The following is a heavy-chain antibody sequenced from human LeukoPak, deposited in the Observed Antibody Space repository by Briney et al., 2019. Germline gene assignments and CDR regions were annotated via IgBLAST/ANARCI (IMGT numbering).Heavy chain of an antibody. CDR2: IKSDGSST. CDR3: AREPMGVTGY. Sequence: GGSLRLSCAASGFTFISSWMHWVRQAPGKGLVWVSRIKSDGSSTSYADSVKGRFTISIDNATNMVYLQMNSLRAEDTAVYYCAREPMGVTGYWGQGTLVTVSS. J-gene: IGHJ4*02. D-gene: IGHD1-26*01. CDR1: GFTFISSW. V-gene: IGHV3-74*01.